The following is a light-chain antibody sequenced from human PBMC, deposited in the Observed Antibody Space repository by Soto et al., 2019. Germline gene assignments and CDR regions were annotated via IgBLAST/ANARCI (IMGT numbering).Light chain of an antibody. Sequence: QSALTQPASVSGSPGQSITISCTGTSSDVGGHKYVSWYQQYPGKAPKLMIYEVSNRPSGVSNRFSGSQSGNTASLTISGLQAEDEADYFCNSYTSGRTFVFGTGTKLTVL. V-gene: IGLV2-14*01. CDR1: SSDVGGHKY. CDR2: EVS. J-gene: IGLJ1*01. CDR3: NSYTSGRTFV.